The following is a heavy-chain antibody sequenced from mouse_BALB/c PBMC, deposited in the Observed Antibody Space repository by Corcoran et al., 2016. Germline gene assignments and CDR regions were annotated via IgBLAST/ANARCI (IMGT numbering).Heavy chain of an antibody. V-gene: IGHV9-3-1*01. CDR1: GYTFTNYG. Sequence: QIQLVQSGPELKKPGETVKISCKASGYTFTNYGMNWGKQATGKGLKWMGWINTYTGEPTYADDFKGRFAFSLETSASTAYLQINNLKNEDTATYFCAREPRAMDYWGQGTSVTVSA. CDR2: INTYTGEP. J-gene: IGHJ4*01. CDR3: AREPRAMDY.